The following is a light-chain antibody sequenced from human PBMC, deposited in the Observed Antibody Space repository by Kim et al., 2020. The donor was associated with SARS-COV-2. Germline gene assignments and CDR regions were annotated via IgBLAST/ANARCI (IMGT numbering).Light chain of an antibody. CDR3: QQYGSSPPCT. CDR2: GAS. CDR1: QSVTSRY. J-gene: IGKJ2*02. V-gene: IGKV3-20*01. Sequence: PGERATHSCRASQSVTSRYLAWYQQKPGQAPRLLIFGASSRATGIPDRFSGSGSGTEFTLTINRLEPEDFAVYYCQQYGSSPPCTFGQGTKLEI.